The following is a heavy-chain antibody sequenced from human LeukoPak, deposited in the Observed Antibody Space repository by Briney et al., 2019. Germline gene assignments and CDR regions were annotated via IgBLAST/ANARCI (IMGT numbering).Heavy chain of an antibody. V-gene: IGHV3-74*01. CDR3: AKRLVRGSERSDY. CDR1: GFTFSSYW. Sequence: GGSLRLSCAASGFTFSSYWMHWVRQAPGKGLVWVSRINSDGSSTNYADSVKGRFTISRDNAKNTLYLQMNSLRAEDTAVYYCAKRLVRGSERSDYWGQGTLVTVSS. CDR2: INSDGSST. J-gene: IGHJ4*02. D-gene: IGHD3-10*01.